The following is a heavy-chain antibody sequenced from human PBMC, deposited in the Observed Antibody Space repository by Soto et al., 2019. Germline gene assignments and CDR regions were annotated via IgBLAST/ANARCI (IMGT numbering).Heavy chain of an antibody. D-gene: IGHD2-15*01. V-gene: IGHV1-46*03. CDR3: ARVHCSGGSCYSVKYYFDY. CDR1: GYTFTSYY. Sequence: ASVKVSCKASGYTFTSYYMHWVRQAPGQGLEWMGIINPSGGSTSYAQKFQGRVTMTRDTSTSTVYMELSSLRSEDTAVYYCARVHCSGGSCYSVKYYFDYWGQGTLVTVSS. CDR2: INPSGGST. J-gene: IGHJ4*02.